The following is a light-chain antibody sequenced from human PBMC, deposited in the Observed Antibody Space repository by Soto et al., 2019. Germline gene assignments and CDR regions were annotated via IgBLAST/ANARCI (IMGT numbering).Light chain of an antibody. CDR2: DTS. V-gene: IGKV3-15*01. J-gene: IGKJ5*01. CDR1: QSVFIR. Sequence: DIVMTQSPATLSVSPGESATLSCRASQSVFIRLAWYQQKPGQAPRLLLYDTSTRATGVPARFSGSGSGTEFTLTISSLQSEDFAVYYCQHYNNWPPITFGQGTRLEIK. CDR3: QHYNNWPPIT.